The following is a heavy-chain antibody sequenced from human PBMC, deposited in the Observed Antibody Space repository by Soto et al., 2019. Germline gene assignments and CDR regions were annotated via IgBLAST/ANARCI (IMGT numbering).Heavy chain of an antibody. J-gene: IGHJ4*02. Sequence: SVKVSCKASGGTFSSYAISWVRQAPGQGLEWMGGIIPIFGTANYAQKFQGRVTIIADESTSTAYMELSSLRSEDTAVYYCARARERQLVPFDYWGQGTLVTVSS. CDR1: GGTFSSYA. D-gene: IGHD6-13*01. CDR3: ARARERQLVPFDY. CDR2: IIPIFGTA. V-gene: IGHV1-69*13.